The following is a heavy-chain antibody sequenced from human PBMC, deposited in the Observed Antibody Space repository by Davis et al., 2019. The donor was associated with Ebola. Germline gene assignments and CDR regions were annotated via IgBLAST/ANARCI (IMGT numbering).Heavy chain of an antibody. CDR2: ISAYNGHT. V-gene: IGHV1-18*01. Sequence: AASVKVSCKASGYTFNSHGISWVRQAPGQGLEWMAWISAYNGHTNYAQKFQGRLTLTTDTSTSTVYMELRSLTSDDTVEYYCARGRNGGWDFDYWGQGTRVTVSS. J-gene: IGHJ4*02. CDR1: GYTFNSHG. CDR3: ARGRNGGWDFDY. D-gene: IGHD6-19*01.